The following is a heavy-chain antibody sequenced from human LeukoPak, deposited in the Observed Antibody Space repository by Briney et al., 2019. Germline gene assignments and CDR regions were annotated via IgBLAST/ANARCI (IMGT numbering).Heavy chain of an antibody. J-gene: IGHJ3*02. D-gene: IGHD2-2*01. Sequence: GGSLRLSFTGSGFTFSSHWMSWVRQAPGRGLEWVANIKEDGSETYYLDSVKGRFTISRDNAKNSVYLQMNSLRAEDTAVYYCTRIDIAVASAFILDAFGIWGQGTMVTVSS. CDR2: IKEDGSET. V-gene: IGHV3-7*01. CDR3: TRIDIAVASAFILDAFGI. CDR1: GFTFSSHW.